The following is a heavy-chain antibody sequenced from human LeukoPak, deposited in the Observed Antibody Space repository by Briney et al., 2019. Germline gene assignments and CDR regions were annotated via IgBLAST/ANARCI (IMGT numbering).Heavy chain of an antibody. D-gene: IGHD1-26*01. CDR3: ARVRIVGSTYDAFDI. J-gene: IGHJ3*02. Sequence: PGGSLRLSCAASGFTFSTYAMHWVRQAPGKGLEWVAVIPYDGTTKYHADSVKGRFTISRDNSKNTLYLQMNTLRAEDTAVYYCARVRIVGSTYDAFDIWGQGTMVTVSS. CDR1: GFTFSTYA. CDR2: IPYDGTTK. V-gene: IGHV3-30-3*01.